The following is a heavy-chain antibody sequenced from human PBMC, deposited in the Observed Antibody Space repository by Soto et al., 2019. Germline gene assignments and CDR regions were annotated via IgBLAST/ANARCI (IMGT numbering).Heavy chain of an antibody. Sequence: SETLSLTCTVSGGSISSGGYYWSWIRQHPGKGLEWIGYIYYSGSTYYNPSLKSRVTISVDTSKNQFSLKLSSVTAADTAVYYCARDLSGNDAFDIWGQGTMVTVSS. CDR2: IYYSGST. CDR3: ARDLSGNDAFDI. CDR1: GGSISSGGYY. D-gene: IGHD6-13*01. V-gene: IGHV4-31*03. J-gene: IGHJ3*02.